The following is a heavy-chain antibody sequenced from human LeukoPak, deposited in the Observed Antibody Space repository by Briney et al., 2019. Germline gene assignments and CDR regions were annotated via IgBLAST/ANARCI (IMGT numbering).Heavy chain of an antibody. Sequence: SETLSLTCTVSGGSISSSSYYWGWIRQPPGKGLEWIGSIYYSGSTYYNPSLKSRVTISVDTSKNQFSLKLSSVTAADTAVYYCARDLRSPLGELSQYGFDYWGQGTLVTVSS. CDR2: IYYSGST. D-gene: IGHD3-16*02. V-gene: IGHV4-39*07. J-gene: IGHJ4*02. CDR1: GGSISSSSYY. CDR3: ARDLRSPLGELSQYGFDY.